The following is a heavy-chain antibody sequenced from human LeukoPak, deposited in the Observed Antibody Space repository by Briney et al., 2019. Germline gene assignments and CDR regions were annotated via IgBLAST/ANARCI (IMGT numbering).Heavy chain of an antibody. CDR1: GFTFSSYA. Sequence: PGGSLRLSCAASGFTFSSYAMSWVRQAPGKGLEWVSSVSDIGDRTYYADSVKGRFTISRDNSKNTLYLQMYSLRADDTAVYYCAKGGGSGFDNWGQGTLGTVSS. D-gene: IGHD3-10*01. CDR2: VSDIGDRT. J-gene: IGHJ4*02. V-gene: IGHV3-23*01. CDR3: AKGGGSGFDN.